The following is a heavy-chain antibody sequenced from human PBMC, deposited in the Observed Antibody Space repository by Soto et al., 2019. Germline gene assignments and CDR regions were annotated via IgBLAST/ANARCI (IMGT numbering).Heavy chain of an antibody. D-gene: IGHD3-10*01. V-gene: IGHV4-59*02. Sequence: SETLSLTCTVSGASVTTYYWSWIRQSPGKGLDWIGHIYYSGSTKYNPSLKSRVTISVDTSKNQLSLTLRSVTAADTAVYYCARGPIITTFRALPSALLWFAPWVPAILVT. CDR1: GASVTTYY. J-gene: IGHJ5*01. CDR3: ARGPIITTFRALPSALLWFAP. CDR2: IYYSGST.